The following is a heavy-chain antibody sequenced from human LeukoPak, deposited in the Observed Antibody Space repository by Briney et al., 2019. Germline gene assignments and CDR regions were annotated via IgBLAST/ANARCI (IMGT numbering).Heavy chain of an antibody. CDR1: GFTFSSYG. Sequence: PGRSLRLSCAASGFTFSSYGMHWVRQAPGKGLEWVAVISYDGSNKYYADSVKGRFTISRDNSKNTLYLQMNSLRAEDTAVYYCAKRGGNPAAGTIFDYWGQGTLVTVSS. D-gene: IGHD6-13*01. CDR2: ISYDGSNK. V-gene: IGHV3-30*18. J-gene: IGHJ4*02. CDR3: AKRGGNPAAGTIFDY.